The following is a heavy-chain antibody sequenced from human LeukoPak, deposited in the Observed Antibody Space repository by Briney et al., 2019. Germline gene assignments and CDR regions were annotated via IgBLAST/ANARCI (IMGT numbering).Heavy chain of an antibody. Sequence: GGSLRLSCVVSGFTFSTYSMNWVRQAPGKGLEWVSAISGSGVTTHYAGSVKGRFSISRDNSKNTLYLQMNSLRAEDTALYYCAKKVVVGATSPYSDFQDWGQGTLVTVSS. CDR3: AKKVVVGATSPYSDFQD. V-gene: IGHV3-23*01. CDR2: ISGSGVTT. CDR1: GFTFSTYS. J-gene: IGHJ1*01. D-gene: IGHD1-26*01.